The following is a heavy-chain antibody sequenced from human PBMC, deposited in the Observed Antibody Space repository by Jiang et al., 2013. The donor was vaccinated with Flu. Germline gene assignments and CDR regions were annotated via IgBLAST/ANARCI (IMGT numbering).Heavy chain of an antibody. J-gene: IGHJ3*02. D-gene: IGHD1-26*01. CDR2: IIPILGIA. CDR1: GGTFSSYT. V-gene: IGHV1-69*04. CDR3: ARDGDGATMSAFDI. Sequence: EVKKPGSSVKVSCKASGGTFSSYTISWVRQAPGQGLEWMGRIIPILGIANYAQKFQGRVTITADKSTSTAYMELSSLRSEDTAVYYCARDGDGATMSAFDIWGQGTMVTVSS.